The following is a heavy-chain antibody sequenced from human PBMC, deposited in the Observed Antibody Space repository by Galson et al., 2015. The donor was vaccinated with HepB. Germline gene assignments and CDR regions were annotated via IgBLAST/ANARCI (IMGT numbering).Heavy chain of an antibody. D-gene: IGHD6-13*01. CDR1: GFTFSSYS. V-gene: IGHV3-21*01. J-gene: IGHJ6*02. CDR2: ISSSSSYI. CDR3: ARDVSSSWYDYYYYGMDV. Sequence: SLRLSCAASGFTFSSYSMNWVRQAPGKGLEWVSSISSSSSYIYYADSVKGRFTISRDNAKNSLYLQMNSLRAEDTAVYYCARDVSSSWYDYYYYGMDVWGQGTTVTVSS.